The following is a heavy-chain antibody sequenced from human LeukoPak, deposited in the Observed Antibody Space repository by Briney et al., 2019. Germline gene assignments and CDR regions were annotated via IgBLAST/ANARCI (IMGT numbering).Heavy chain of an antibody. D-gene: IGHD2-8*01. CDR1: GFTFSNYW. CDR2: MKQDGSEK. V-gene: IGHV3-7*01. Sequence: GGSLSLSCAASGFTFSNYWMSWVRQAPGKRLEWVANMKQDGSEKNYVDSVKARFTISRDNAKNSLYLQMNSLRAEDTAVYYCARDTSGPDYWGQGILVTVSS. CDR3: ARDTSGPDY. J-gene: IGHJ4*02.